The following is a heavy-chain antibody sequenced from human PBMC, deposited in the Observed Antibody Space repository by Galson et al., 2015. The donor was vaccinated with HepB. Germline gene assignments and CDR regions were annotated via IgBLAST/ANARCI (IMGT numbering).Heavy chain of an antibody. Sequence: SLRLSCAASGFTFDDYAMHWVRQAPGKGLEWVSGISWNSGSIGYADSVKGRFTISRDNAKNSLYLQMNSLRAEDTALYYCAKDIAPEGEYAFDIWGQGTMVTVSS. CDR1: GFTFDDYA. V-gene: IGHV3-9*01. D-gene: IGHD3-16*01. CDR2: ISWNSGSI. J-gene: IGHJ3*02. CDR3: AKDIAPEGEYAFDI.